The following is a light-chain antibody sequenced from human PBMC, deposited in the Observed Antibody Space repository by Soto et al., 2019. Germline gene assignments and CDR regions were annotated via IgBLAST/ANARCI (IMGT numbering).Light chain of an antibody. V-gene: IGLV2-14*03. Sequence: QAVVTQPASVSGSPGQSITISCTGTSSDVGGYNFVSWYQQHPGKAPKLMLYNVYDRPSGISHRFSGSRSGNTSSLTISGLQADDEAHYYCNSYTSSSTLVFGGGTKLTVL. J-gene: IGLJ2*01. CDR3: NSYTSSSTLV. CDR2: NVY. CDR1: SSDVGGYNF.